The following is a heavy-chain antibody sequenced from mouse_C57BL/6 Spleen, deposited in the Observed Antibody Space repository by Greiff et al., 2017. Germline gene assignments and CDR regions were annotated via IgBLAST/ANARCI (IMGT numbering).Heavy chain of an antibody. CDR1: GYTFTDYE. J-gene: IGHJ3*01. Sequence: VQLQQSGAELVRPGASVTLSCKASGYTFTDYEMHWVKQTPVHSLEWIGAIDPETGGTAYNQKFKGKAILTADKSSSTAYMELRSLTSEDSAVYYCTRGLWFAYWGQGTLVTVSA. CDR3: TRGLWFAY. V-gene: IGHV1-15*01. CDR2: IDPETGGT.